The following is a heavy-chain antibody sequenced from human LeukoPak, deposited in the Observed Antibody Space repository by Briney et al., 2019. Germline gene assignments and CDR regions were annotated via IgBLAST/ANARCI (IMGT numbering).Heavy chain of an antibody. CDR1: GDSISTFH. CDR2: NHNTGST. D-gene: IGHD2-15*01. Sequence: SETLSLTCTVSGDSISTFHWSWIRQPPGRGLEWIAFNHNTGSTNYNPSLNSRVTILVDTSKNQFSLKLSSVTAADTAVYYCARHVHCSGGSCYRYGMDVRGQGTTVTVSS. J-gene: IGHJ6*02. CDR3: ARHVHCSGGSCYRYGMDV. V-gene: IGHV4-59*08.